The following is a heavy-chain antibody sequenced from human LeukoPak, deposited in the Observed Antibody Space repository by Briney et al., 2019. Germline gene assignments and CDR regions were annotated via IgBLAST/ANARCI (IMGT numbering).Heavy chain of an antibody. CDR3: ARHDSFIPY. D-gene: IGHD5-18*01. J-gene: IGHJ4*02. CDR1: GFTFNYYA. V-gene: IGHV3-23*01. CDR2: ISDNEGST. Sequence: GGSLRFSCAASGFTFNYYAMSWVRQAPGKGLEWVSGISDNEGSTYYTDSVKGRFTISRDNTKNTVYLQMNNLRPDDTAVYFCARHDSFIPYWGQGTLVTVSS.